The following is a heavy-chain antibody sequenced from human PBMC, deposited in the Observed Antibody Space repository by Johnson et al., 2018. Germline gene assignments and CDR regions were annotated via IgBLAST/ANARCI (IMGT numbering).Heavy chain of an antibody. D-gene: IGHD4-17*01. J-gene: IGHJ6*02. CDR1: GFNFSSYG. CDR2: IWYDGSHD. CDR3: VRDPDYGDRSVRDYTSGLDV. Sequence: HVQLVESGVGVVRPGRSLRLSCEASGFNFSSYGMHWVRQTPAKGLEWVAVIWYDGSHDFYADSVKGRFTVSRDNVKNILYLQMNSLSAEDTAAYYCVRDPDYGDRSVRDYTSGLDVWGQGTTVTVSS. V-gene: IGHV3-33*01.